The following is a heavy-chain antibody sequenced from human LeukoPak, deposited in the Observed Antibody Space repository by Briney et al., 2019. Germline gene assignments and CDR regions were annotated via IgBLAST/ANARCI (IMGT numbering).Heavy chain of an antibody. J-gene: IGHJ4*02. CDR2: IYYSGST. CDR1: GGSISSYY. CDR3: VRSRAAGYFDY. Sequence: PSETLSLTCTVSGGSISSYYWSWIRQPPGKGLEWIGYIYYSGSTNYNPSLKSRVTISVDTSKNQFSLKLSSVTAADTAVYYCVRSRAAGYFDYWGQGTLVTVSS. V-gene: IGHV4-59*01. D-gene: IGHD6-13*01.